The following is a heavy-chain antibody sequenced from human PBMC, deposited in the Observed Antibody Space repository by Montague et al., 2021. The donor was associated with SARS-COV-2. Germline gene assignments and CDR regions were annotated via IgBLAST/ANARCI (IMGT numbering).Heavy chain of an antibody. CDR3: ARKAAAGSPFDP. V-gene: IGHV4-4*03. J-gene: IGHJ5*02. CDR1: GGSISSSNW. Sequence: PETLSLTCAVSGGSISSSNWCSWVRPPPGKGLEWIGEIYHSGSTNYNPSLKSRVTTSVDKSKNQFSLKLSSVTAADTAVYYCARKAAAGSPFDPWGQGTLVTVSS. D-gene: IGHD6-13*01. CDR2: IYHSGST.